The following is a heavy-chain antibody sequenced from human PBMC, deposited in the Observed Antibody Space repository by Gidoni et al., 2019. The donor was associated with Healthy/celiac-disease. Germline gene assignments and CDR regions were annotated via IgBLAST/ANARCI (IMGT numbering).Heavy chain of an antibody. CDR2: ISYDGSNK. Sequence: QVQLVESGGGVVQPGRSLRLSCAASGFTFSSYGMHWVRQAPGKGLEWVAVISYDGSNKYYADSVKGRFTISRDNSKNTLYLQMNSLRAEDTAVYYCAKEGQWPVGFDYWGQGTLVTVSS. CDR1: GFTFSSYG. CDR3: AKEGQWPVGFDY. D-gene: IGHD6-19*01. V-gene: IGHV3-30*18. J-gene: IGHJ4*02.